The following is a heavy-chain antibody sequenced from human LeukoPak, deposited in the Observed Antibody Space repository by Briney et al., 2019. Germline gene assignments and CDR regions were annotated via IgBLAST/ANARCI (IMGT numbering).Heavy chain of an antibody. CDR1: GFTFSSYG. CDR3: ARGVRGSSWVSFEY. J-gene: IGHJ4*02. V-gene: IGHV3-30*03. CDR2: MSYDGTNE. Sequence: TGGSLRLSCAASGFTFSSYGIHWVRQAPGKGLEWVAVMSYDGTNEYYADSLKGRFTISRDNSKNTLYVQINSLRAGDTAVYYCARGVRGSSWVSFEYWGQGTLVTVSS. D-gene: IGHD6-13*01.